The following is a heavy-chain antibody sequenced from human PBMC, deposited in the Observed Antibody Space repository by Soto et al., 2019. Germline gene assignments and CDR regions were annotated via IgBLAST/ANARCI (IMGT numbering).Heavy chain of an antibody. D-gene: IGHD1-26*01. CDR1: GYTFTGYY. J-gene: IGHJ3*02. CDR2: LNPNSGGT. Sequence: GASVKVSCKASGYTFTGYYMHWVRQAPGQGLEWMGWLNPNSGGTNYAQKFRGRVTMTRDTSISTAHMELSRLRSDDTAVYYWAREVGATENAFDIWGQGTMVTVSS. CDR3: AREVGATENAFDI. V-gene: IGHV1-2*02.